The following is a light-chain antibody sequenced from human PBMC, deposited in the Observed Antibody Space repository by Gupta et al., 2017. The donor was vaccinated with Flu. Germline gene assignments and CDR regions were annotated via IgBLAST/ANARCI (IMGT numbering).Light chain of an antibody. Sequence: DIVLTQSPLSLPVTPGEPASISCRSSESLLHSNEYTYLDWYLQKPGQSPQLLIYLGSNRASGVPDRFSGSGSGTDFTLKISRVEAEDVGVYYCRQGLQSPKTFGQGTMVDIK. CDR3: RQGLQSPKT. CDR2: LGS. V-gene: IGKV2-28*01. CDR1: ESLLHSNEYTY. J-gene: IGKJ1*01.